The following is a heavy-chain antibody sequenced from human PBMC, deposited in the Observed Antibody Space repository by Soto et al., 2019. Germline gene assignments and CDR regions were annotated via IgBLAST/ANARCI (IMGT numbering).Heavy chain of an antibody. D-gene: IGHD1-1*01. CDR3: ASGENCNGTGAAFDI. CDR2: TDYRSKMYN. J-gene: IGHJ3*02. Sequence: SQTPSLTPAISGDSASTNSAASKWIRPSPSRGLEWLERTDYRSKMYNNKAGPVKSRITTNPDSSKKQFSLQLISLAPEDTAVYYCASGENCNGTGAAFDIWGQGTMVTVSS. CDR1: GDSASTNSAA. V-gene: IGHV6-1*01.